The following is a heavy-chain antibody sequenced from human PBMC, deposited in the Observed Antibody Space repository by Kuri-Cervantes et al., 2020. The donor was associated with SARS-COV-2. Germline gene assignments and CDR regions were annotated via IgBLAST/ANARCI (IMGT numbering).Heavy chain of an antibody. CDR3: TTLIDY. J-gene: IGHJ4*02. CDR2: IRGKANNYST. CDR1: GFLFSTSA. V-gene: IGHV3-73*01. Sequence: GESLKISCEVSGFLFSTSAMHWVRQASGKGLEWVGLIRGKANNYSTAYAASVEGRISIARNDSKNMAYLQMDSLQTEKTAVYYCTTLIDYWGQGALVTVSS.